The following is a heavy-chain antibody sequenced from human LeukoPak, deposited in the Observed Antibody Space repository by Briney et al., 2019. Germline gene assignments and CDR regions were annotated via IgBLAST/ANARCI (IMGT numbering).Heavy chain of an antibody. J-gene: IGHJ4*02. D-gene: IGHD4-17*01. CDR2: ISAIGGGT. CDR3: AKPLSAVTPGC. V-gene: IGHV3-23*01. CDR1: GFTFSSYA. Sequence: GGSLRLSCAASGFTFSSYAMSWVRQAPGKGLEWVSSISAIGGGTYYADAVKGRFTISKDNSKSTLYLQMNSLRAEDTAVYYCAKPLSAVTPGCRGQGTLVTVSS.